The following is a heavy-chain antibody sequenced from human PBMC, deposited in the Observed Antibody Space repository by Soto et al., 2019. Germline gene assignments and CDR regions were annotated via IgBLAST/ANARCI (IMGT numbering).Heavy chain of an antibody. CDR1: EDTFSSYS. J-gene: IGHJ4*02. CDR3: ARGVTRGSFPPFDL. V-gene: IGHV1-69*13. D-gene: IGHD3-10*01. CDR2: FSRIFGAP. Sequence: SVKVSCKPSEDTFSSYSLSWVRQVPGQGFEWMGGFSRIFGAPNYAQNFLDRVTITADQFTSTVYLELSGLRSDDTAVYYCARGVTRGSFPPFDLWGQGPLVTVST.